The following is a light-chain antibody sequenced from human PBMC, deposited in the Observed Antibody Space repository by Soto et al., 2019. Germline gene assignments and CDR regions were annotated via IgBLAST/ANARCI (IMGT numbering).Light chain of an antibody. CDR2: ANI. CDR1: SSNIGAGYD. V-gene: IGLV1-40*01. Sequence: QSVLTQPPSVSGAPGQRVTISCTGSSSNIGAGYDVHWYQQLPGSAPKLLIYANINRPSGVPDRFSGSKSGTSASLAITGLQAEDEADYYCQSYDSSLSGSHVVFGGGTKLTVL. CDR3: QSYDSSLSGSHVV. J-gene: IGLJ2*01.